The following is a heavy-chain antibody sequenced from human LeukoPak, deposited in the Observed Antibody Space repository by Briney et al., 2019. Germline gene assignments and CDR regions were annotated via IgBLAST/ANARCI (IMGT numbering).Heavy chain of an antibody. D-gene: IGHD6-19*01. CDR1: GGSISSGSYY. V-gene: IGHV4-61*02. CDR3: ARKTPAGLDF. Sequence: KPSETLSLTCTVSGGSISSGSYYWSWIRQPAGKGLEWIGRIYTSGSTNYNPSLKSRVTISEDTSKSQFSLSLTSVTAADTAVYYCARKTPAGLDFWGQGTLVTVSS. CDR2: IYTSGST. J-gene: IGHJ4*02.